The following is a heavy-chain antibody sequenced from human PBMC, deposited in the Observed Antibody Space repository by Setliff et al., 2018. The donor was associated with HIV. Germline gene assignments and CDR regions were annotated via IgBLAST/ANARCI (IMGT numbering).Heavy chain of an antibody. D-gene: IGHD3-10*01. V-gene: IGHV4-59*10. CDR1: GGSFSGYY. Sequence: ETLSLTCAVYGGSFSGYYWGWIRQPAGKGLEWIGHIHTSGSTKYNPSLKSRVTISADTSKNQFSLNLSSVTAAETAVYYCARVGYHGSGRYSFDYWGQGTLVTVSS. J-gene: IGHJ4*02. CDR3: ARVGYHGSGRYSFDY. CDR2: IHTSGST.